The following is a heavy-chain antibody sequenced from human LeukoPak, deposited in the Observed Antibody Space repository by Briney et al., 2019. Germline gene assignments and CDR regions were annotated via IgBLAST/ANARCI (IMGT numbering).Heavy chain of an antibody. J-gene: IGHJ3*02. D-gene: IGHD3-10*01. CDR1: GFTFSTYS. Sequence: GGSLRLSCAASGFTFSTYSMNWVRQAPGKGLEWVSSISSSGAYIYLADSLKGRFTISRDNAKNSLYLQMNSLRAEDTAVYYCARVPGKYAFDIWGQGTMVTVSA. V-gene: IGHV3-21*04. CDR3: ARVPGKYAFDI. CDR2: ISSSGAYI.